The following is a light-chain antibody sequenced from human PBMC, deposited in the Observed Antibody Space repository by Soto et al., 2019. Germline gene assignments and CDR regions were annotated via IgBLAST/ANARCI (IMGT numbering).Light chain of an antibody. V-gene: IGKV1-5*03. CDR1: QSISGW. CDR2: KTS. CDR3: QEYNSYPLT. J-gene: IGKJ4*01. Sequence: DIPMTQSPSTLSASVGDRVTITCRARQSISGWLAWYQQKAGKAPKLLIYKTSNLESAVPSRFSGSGYGTAYTLTISSLHPDEFATYYCQEYNSYPLTFGGGTKVDIK.